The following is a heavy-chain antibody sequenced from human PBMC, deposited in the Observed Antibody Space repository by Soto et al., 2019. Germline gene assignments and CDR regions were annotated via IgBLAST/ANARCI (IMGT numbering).Heavy chain of an antibody. J-gene: IGHJ4*02. CDR2: ISGSGGST. CDR3: AKDRSVVVTASLDY. V-gene: IGHV3-23*01. D-gene: IGHD2-21*02. Sequence: PGGSLRLSCAASGFTFSSYAMSWVRQAPGKGLEWVSAISGSGGSTYYADSVKGRFTISRDNSKNTLYLQMNSLRAEDTAVYYCAKDRSVVVTASLDYWGQRTLVTVSS. CDR1: GFTFSSYA.